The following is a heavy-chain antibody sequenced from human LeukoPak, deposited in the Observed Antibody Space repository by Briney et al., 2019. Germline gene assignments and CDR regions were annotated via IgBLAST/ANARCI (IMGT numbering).Heavy chain of an antibody. CDR2: IKQDGSEK. V-gene: IGHV3-7*01. CDR3: ASPGYNSVWSLDY. D-gene: IGHD6-19*01. CDR1: GFTFSTYW. Sequence: GGSLRLSCAASGFTFSTYWMSWVRQAPGKGLEWVANIKQDGSEKYYVDSVKGRFTISRDNAKNSLYLQMNSLGAEDTAVYYCASPGYNSVWSLDYWGQGALVTVSS. J-gene: IGHJ4*02.